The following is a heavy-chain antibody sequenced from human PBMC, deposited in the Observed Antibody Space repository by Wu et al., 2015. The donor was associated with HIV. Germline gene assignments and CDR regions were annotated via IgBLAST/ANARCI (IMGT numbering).Heavy chain of an antibody. CDR2: IIPLTGTS. V-gene: IGHV1-69*06. CDR3: ARGSIKEMTTASYYYYVMDV. Sequence: VQLAQSGAEVKKPGASLRVSCRTSGGTFSNCAITWVRQAPGQGLEWVGRIIPLTGTSNFAQNFQGRVTLSADKPTATVYMELRGLRSEDTAVYYCARGSIKEMTTASYYYYVMDVWGQGTTVTVSS. J-gene: IGHJ6*02. CDR1: GGTFSNCA. D-gene: IGHD5-24*01.